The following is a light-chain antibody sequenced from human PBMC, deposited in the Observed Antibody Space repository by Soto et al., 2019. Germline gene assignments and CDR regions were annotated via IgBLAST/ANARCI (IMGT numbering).Light chain of an antibody. Sequence: EIVLTQSPGTLSLSPGERATLSCRASRIIASNYLAWYQQKPGQAPRLLIYGTSSRATGIPDRFSGSGSGTDFTLTISRLEPEDVAVYYCQQYSGLPGLTFGGGTKVEIK. J-gene: IGKJ4*01. CDR3: QQYSGLPGLT. CDR2: GTS. CDR1: RIIASNY. V-gene: IGKV3-20*01.